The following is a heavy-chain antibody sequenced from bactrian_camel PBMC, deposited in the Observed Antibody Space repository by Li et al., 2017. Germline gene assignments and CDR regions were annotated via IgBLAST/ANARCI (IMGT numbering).Heavy chain of an antibody. V-gene: IGHV3S10*01. J-gene: IGHJ4*01. CDR2: IDMDGTT. D-gene: IGHD5*01. CDR3: AAVLAVFGLCSQSLEPSSVRY. CDR1: EYRYTGTTYC. Sequence: EVQLVESGGGSVQTGESLRISCAESEYRYTGTTYCMGWFRQAPGKEREAVAAIDMDGTTTYSDSVKGRFTISRDNAKNIMHLQMNNLKPEDTAMYYCAAVLAVFGLCSQSLEPSSVRYWGQGTQVTVS.